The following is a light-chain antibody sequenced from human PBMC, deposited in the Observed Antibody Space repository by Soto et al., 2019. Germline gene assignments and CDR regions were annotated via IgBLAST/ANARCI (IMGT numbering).Light chain of an antibody. CDR1: QSVSSN. CDR2: GAS. V-gene: IGKV3-15*01. Sequence: EIVMTQSPATLSVSPGERATLSCRASQSVSSNLAWYQQKPGQAPRLLIYGASTRATSIPARFSGSGSGTELTLNISSLQSEDFAVYYCHQYNNCPRLTFGGVTKVEIK. CDR3: HQYNNCPRLT. J-gene: IGKJ4*01.